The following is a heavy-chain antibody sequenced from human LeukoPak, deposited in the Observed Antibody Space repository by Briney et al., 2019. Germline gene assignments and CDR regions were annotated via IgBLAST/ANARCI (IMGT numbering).Heavy chain of an antibody. V-gene: IGHV1-69*13. J-gene: IGHJ4*02. CDR1: GGTFSSYA. CDR2: IIPIFGTA. CDR3: ARDPRSLRYFDWSYFDY. Sequence: ASVKVSCKASGGTFSSYAISWVRQAPGQGREWMGGIIPIFGTANYAQKFQGRGTITADESTSTAYMELSSLRSEDTAVYYCARDPRSLRYFDWSYFDYWGQGTLVTVSS. D-gene: IGHD3-9*01.